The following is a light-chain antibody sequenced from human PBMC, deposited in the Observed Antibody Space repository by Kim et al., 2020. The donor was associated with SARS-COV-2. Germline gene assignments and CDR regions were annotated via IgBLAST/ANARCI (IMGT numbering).Light chain of an antibody. Sequence: STRSASVGGRVTITCRASQSITIWLAWYQKKPGKAPKLLIYKASTLESGVPSRFSGSASGTEFTLTISSLQPDDFATNYCQQYNTFGQGTKVDIK. CDR1: QSITIW. CDR2: KAS. V-gene: IGKV1-5*03. J-gene: IGKJ1*01. CDR3: QQYNT.